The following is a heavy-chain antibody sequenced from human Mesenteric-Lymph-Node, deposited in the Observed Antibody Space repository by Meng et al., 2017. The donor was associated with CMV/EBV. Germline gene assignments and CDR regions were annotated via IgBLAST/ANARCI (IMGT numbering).Heavy chain of an antibody. CDR3: AKSRSSSIYYGMDV. CDR1: RFTFTDYP. J-gene: IGHJ6*02. CDR2: ISRSGETT. Sequence: GGSLRLSCAASRFTFTDYPMTWVRQAPGKGLECVSSISRSGETTYFADSVKGRFIISRDNSKNTLYLQLNDLRAEDTAIYYCAKSRSSSIYYGMDVWGQGTTVTVSS. D-gene: IGHD6-6*01. V-gene: IGHV3-23*01.